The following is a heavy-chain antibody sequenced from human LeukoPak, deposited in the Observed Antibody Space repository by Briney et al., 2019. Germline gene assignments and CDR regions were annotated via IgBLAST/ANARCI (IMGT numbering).Heavy chain of an antibody. V-gene: IGHV3-7*03. J-gene: IGHJ4*02. CDR1: GFTFSTYW. CDR3: AREAWRDYFDY. Sequence: GGSLRLSCAASGFTFSTYWMSWVRQAPGKGLEWVANIKQDGSQKYYVDSVKGRFTISRDNAKNSLYLQMNSLRAEDTAVYYCAREAWRDYFDYWGQGILVAVSS. CDR2: IKQDGSQK. D-gene: IGHD1-1*01.